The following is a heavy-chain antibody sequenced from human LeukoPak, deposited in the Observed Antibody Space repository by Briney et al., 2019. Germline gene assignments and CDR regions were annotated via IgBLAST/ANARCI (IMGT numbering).Heavy chain of an antibody. CDR3: ARDLNYFDY. CDR1: GASISSYS. J-gene: IGHJ4*02. V-gene: IGHV4-59*01. CDR2: IYYSGST. Sequence: SETLSLTCSVSGASISSYSWSWIRQPPGKGLEWIGDIYYSGSTNNNPSLRSRVTISVDTSKNQFSLTLSSVTAADTAVYYCARDLNYFDYWGQGTLVTVSS.